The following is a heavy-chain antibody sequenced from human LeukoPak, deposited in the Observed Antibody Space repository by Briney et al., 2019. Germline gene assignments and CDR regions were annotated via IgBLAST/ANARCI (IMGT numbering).Heavy chain of an antibody. V-gene: IGHV4-4*07. J-gene: IGHJ5*02. CDR3: ARATTSVEMATIGGWFDP. CDR2: IYASGIT. Sequence: PSETLSLTCTVSGVSISAYYWTWIRQPAGKGLEWIGRIYASGITNYNPSLESRLTMSLDTSKNQISLRLSSVTAADTAVYYCARATTSVEMATIGGWFDPWGQGTLVTVSS. CDR1: GVSISAYY. D-gene: IGHD5-24*01.